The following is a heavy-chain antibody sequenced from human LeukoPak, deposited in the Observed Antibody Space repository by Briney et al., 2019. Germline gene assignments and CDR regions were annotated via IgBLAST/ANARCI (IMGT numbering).Heavy chain of an antibody. CDR3: AKGGYCSSTSCYGGNWFDP. Sequence: GGSLRLSCAASGFTFSSYAMSWVRQAPGKGLEWVTAISGSGGSTYYADSVKGRFTISRDNSKNTLYLQMNSLRAEDTAVYYCAKGGYCSSTSCYGGNWFDPWGQGTLVTVSS. CDR2: ISGSGGST. J-gene: IGHJ5*02. V-gene: IGHV3-23*01. D-gene: IGHD2-2*01. CDR1: GFTFSSYA.